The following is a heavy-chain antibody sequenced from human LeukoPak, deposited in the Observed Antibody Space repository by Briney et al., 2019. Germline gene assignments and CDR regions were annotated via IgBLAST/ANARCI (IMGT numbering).Heavy chain of an antibody. CDR1: GFTFSSYA. CDR2: ISGSGGST. V-gene: IGHV3-23*01. D-gene: IGHD1-26*01. Sequence: PGGSLRLSCAASGFTFSSYAMSWVRQAPGKGLEWVSAISGSGGSTYYADSVKGRFTISRDNSKNTLYLQMNSLRAEDTAVYYCAKDQGEALLPGLDYWGQGTLVTVSS. CDR3: AKDQGEALLPGLDY. J-gene: IGHJ4*02.